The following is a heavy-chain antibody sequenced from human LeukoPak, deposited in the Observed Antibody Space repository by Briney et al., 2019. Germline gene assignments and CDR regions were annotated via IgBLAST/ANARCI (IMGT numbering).Heavy chain of an antibody. V-gene: IGHV1-69*13. CDR3: ARAEVPAAIYYYYGMDV. D-gene: IGHD2-2*01. Sequence: GASVKVSCKASGGTFSSYAISWVRQAPGQGLEWMGGIIPIFGTANYAQKFQGRVTITADESTGTAYMELSSLRSEDTAVCYCARAEVPAAIYYYYGMDVWGKGTTVTVSS. CDR2: IIPIFGTA. J-gene: IGHJ6*04. CDR1: GGTFSSYA.